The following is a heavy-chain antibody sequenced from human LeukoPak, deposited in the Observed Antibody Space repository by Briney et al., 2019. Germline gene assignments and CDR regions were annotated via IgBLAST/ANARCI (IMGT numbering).Heavy chain of an antibody. CDR2: IYYSGST. V-gene: IGHV4-39*01. Sequence: PSETLSLTCTVSGGSISSSSYYWGWIRQPPGKGLEWIGSIYYSGSTYYNPSLKSRVTISVDTSKNQFSLKLSSVTAADTAVYYCARLERNQLIPRGYWGQGTLVTVSS. D-gene: IGHD2-2*01. CDR1: GGSISSSSYY. CDR3: ARLERNQLIPRGY. J-gene: IGHJ4*02.